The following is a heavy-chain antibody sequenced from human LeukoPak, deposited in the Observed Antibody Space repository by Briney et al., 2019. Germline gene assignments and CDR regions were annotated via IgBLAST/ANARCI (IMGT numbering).Heavy chain of an antibody. CDR2: INSDGSST. D-gene: IGHD3-3*01. Sequence: GGSLRLSCAASGFTFSSYWMHWVRQAPGKGLVWVSRINSDGSSTSYADSVTGRFTISRDNAKNTLYLQMNSLRAEDTAVYYCAGEPTTTFGVVDRYGMDVWGQGTSVTVSS. CDR1: GFTFSSYW. CDR3: AGEPTTTFGVVDRYGMDV. V-gene: IGHV3-74*01. J-gene: IGHJ6*02.